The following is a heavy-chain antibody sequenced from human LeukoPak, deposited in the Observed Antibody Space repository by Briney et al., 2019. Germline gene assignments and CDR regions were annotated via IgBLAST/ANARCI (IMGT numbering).Heavy chain of an antibody. V-gene: IGHV3-30*18. CDR3: AKDLMEYYDSSGSE. CDR2: ISYDGSNK. CDR1: GFTFSSYA. D-gene: IGHD3-22*01. Sequence: GGSLRLSCAASGFTFSSYAMSWVRQAPGKGLEWVAVISYDGSNKYYGDSVKGRFTISRDNSKNTLYLEMNSLRAEDTAVYYCAKDLMEYYDSSGSEWGQGTLVIVSS. J-gene: IGHJ4*02.